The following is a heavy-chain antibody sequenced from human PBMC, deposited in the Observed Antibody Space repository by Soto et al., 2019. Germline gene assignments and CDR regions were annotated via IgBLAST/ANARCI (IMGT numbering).Heavy chain of an antibody. D-gene: IGHD2-21*02. Sequence: EVQLVETGGDLIQPGGSLRLSCAASGFTVSSDSMPWVRQAPGKGLEWISIIYSDNNKESADSVKGRLSISTDTSKNIMYLQMNSLIGEDRAEYDCARHCSAMGLWGQGTTVTASS. V-gene: IGHV3-53*02. CDR2: IYSDNNK. CDR1: GFTVSSDS. CDR3: ARHCSAMGL. J-gene: IGHJ6*02.